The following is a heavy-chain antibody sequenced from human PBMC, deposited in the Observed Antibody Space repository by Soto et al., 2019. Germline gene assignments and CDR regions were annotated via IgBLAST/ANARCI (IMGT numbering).Heavy chain of an antibody. D-gene: IGHD3-10*01. CDR1: GYTFTSYD. CDR2: MSPNSGNT. Sequence: ASVKVSCKASGYTFTSYDINWVRQATGQGLEWMGWMSPNSGNTGYAQKFQGRVTMTRNTSISTAYMELSSLRSEDTAVYYCARGSYGSGSYHFDCWGQGTLVTVSS. V-gene: IGHV1-8*01. J-gene: IGHJ4*02. CDR3: ARGSYGSGSYHFDC.